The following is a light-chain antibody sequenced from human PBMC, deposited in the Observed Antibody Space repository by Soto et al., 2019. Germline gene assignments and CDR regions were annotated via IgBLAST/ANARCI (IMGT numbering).Light chain of an antibody. CDR3: QQYGISPLT. J-gene: IGKJ4*01. CDR1: QSLSSRY. CDR2: GTS. V-gene: IGKV3-20*01. Sequence: EVVLTQSPGTLSLSPGERVTLSCRASQSLSSRYLAWYQQKGGRAPRLLISGTSTRATGIPDRVSGSGSGTDFTLTISRLEPEDFAVYYCQQYGISPLTFGGGTKVEIK.